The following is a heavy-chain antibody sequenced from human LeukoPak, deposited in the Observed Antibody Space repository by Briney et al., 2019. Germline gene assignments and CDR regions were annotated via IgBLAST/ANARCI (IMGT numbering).Heavy chain of an antibody. CDR2: IYPWYCDP. J-gene: IGHJ6*04. Sequence: VDSLKLPCNCSEYNFTSYWIGWARQMPGKGLDWRGLIYPWYCDPRTGPSFQGQVTISADKSISTAYLQWSSLKASDTAMYYCARHVSPPTYGSGSYVSPNHYYYYYGMGVWGKGTTVTVSS. CDR1: EYNFTSYW. V-gene: IGHV5-51*01. CDR3: ARHVSPPTYGSGSYVSPNHYYYYYGMGV. D-gene: IGHD3-10*01.